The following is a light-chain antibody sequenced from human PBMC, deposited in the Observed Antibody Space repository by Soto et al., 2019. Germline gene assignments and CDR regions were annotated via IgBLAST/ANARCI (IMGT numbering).Light chain of an antibody. Sequence: EIVMTQSPATLSVSPGESATLSCRASQSVSSTLAWYQQKPGQAPRLLIYGASTRATGIPARFSGSGSGTEFTLTISSLQSEDFAGYYCQQYNNWPPWTFGQGTKVEIK. V-gene: IGKV3-15*01. CDR2: GAS. CDR1: QSVSST. J-gene: IGKJ1*01. CDR3: QQYNNWPPWT.